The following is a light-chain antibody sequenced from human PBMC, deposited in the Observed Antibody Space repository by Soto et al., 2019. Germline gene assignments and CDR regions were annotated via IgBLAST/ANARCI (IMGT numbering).Light chain of an antibody. CDR1: QSVSSY. Sequence: EIVLTQSPATLSLSPGERATLSCRASQSVSSYLAWYQQTPGQAPRLLIYDAPNRATGIPARFSATGSGTDFTLTISSLEPEDFAVYYCQQRSNWPPITVGQGTRLEI. V-gene: IGKV3-11*01. CDR2: DAP. J-gene: IGKJ5*01. CDR3: QQRSNWPPIT.